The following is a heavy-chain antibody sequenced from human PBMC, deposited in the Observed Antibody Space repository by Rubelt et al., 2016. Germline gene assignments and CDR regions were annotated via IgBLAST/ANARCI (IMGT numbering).Heavy chain of an antibody. CDR2: INPNSGGT. CDR1: GYTFTGYY. CDR3: ARGHYCSSTSCLWFDP. J-gene: IGHJ5*02. Sequence: GASVKVSCKASGYTFTGYYMHWVRQAPGQGLEWMGWINPNSGGTNYAQKFQGRVTMTRNTSISTAYMELSSLRSEDTAVYYCARGHYCSSTSCLWFDPWGQGTLVTVSS. D-gene: IGHD2-2*01. V-gene: IGHV1-2*02.